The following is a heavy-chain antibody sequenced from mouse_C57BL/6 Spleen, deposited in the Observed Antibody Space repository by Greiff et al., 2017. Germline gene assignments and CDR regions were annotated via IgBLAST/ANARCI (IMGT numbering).Heavy chain of an antibody. J-gene: IGHJ2*01. CDR1: GYTFTDYE. Sequence: QVQLQQSGAELVRPGASVTLSCKASGYTFTDYEMHWVKQTPVHGLEWIGAIDPETGGTAYNHKFKGKAILTADKSSSTAYMELRSLTSEDSAGYYCPYYYGSSRDYFDYWGQGTPLTVSS. D-gene: IGHD1-1*01. CDR3: PYYYGSSRDYFDY. V-gene: IGHV1-15*01. CDR2: IDPETGGT.